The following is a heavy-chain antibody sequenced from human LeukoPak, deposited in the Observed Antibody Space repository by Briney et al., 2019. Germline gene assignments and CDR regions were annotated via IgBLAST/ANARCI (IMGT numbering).Heavy chain of an antibody. CDR1: GGSISSFY. D-gene: IGHD5-12*01. CDR3: AKDGGGGYVTDWYFDL. V-gene: IGHV4-59*01. Sequence: KPSETLSLTCTVSGGSISSFYWSWIRQPPGKGLEWIGFIYYTGSTDYNPSLKSRVTISVDTSKNQFSLKLTSVTAADTAVYYCAKDGGGGYVTDWYFDLWGRGTLVAVSS. J-gene: IGHJ2*01. CDR2: IYYTGST.